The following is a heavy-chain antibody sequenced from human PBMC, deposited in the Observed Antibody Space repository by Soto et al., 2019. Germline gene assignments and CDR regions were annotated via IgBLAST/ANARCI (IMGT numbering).Heavy chain of an antibody. CDR1: GGSFSGYY. CDR2: INHSGST. CDR3: ARATPYSSSWYNWFDP. D-gene: IGHD6-13*01. V-gene: IGHV4-34*01. Sequence: QVQLQQWGAGLLKPSETLSLTCAVYGGSFSGYYWSWIRQPPGQGLEWIGEINHSGSTNYNPSLKSRVTISVDTSKNQFSLKLSSVTAADTAVYYCARATPYSSSWYNWFDPWGQGTLVTVSS. J-gene: IGHJ5*02.